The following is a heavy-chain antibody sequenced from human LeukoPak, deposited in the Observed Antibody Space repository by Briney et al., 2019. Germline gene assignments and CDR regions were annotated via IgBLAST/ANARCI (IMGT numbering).Heavy chain of an antibody. V-gene: IGHV1-69*05. D-gene: IGHD6-6*01. J-gene: IGHJ4*02. CDR3: AREYSSSYYFDY. CDR2: IIPIFGTA. Sequence: SVKVSCKASGGTFSSYAISWVRQAPGQGLEWMGRIIPIFGTANYAQKFQGRVTITTDESTSTAYMELSILRSEDTAVYYCAREYSSSYYFDYWGQGTLVTVSS. CDR1: GGTFSSYA.